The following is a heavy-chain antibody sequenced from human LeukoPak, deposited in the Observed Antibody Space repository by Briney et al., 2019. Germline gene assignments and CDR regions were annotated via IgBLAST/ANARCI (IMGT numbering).Heavy chain of an antibody. D-gene: IGHD3-10*01. CDR1: GFTFSTYG. V-gene: IGHV3-33*01. CDR2: IWNDGSNK. CDR3: TRASGPFDY. J-gene: IGHJ4*02. Sequence: QPGGSLILSCAASGFTFSTYGMHWVRQAPGKGLEWVAVIWNDGSNKYYADSVKGRFTISRDNSKNTLYLQMNSLRAEDTAVYSCTRASGPFDYWGQGTLVTVSS.